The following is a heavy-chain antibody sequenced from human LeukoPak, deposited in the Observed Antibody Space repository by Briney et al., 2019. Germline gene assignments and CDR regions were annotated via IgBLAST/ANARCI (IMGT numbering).Heavy chain of an antibody. Sequence: PGGSLRLSCAASGFTFSSYAMSWVRQAPGKGLEWVSAISGSGGSTYYADSVKGRFTISRDNSKNTLYLQMNSLRAEDTAVYYCAKGLYDSSGYYYGGYFDYWGQGTLVTVSS. CDR2: ISGSGGST. D-gene: IGHD3-22*01. CDR1: GFTFSSYA. J-gene: IGHJ4*02. CDR3: AKGLYDSSGYYYGGYFDY. V-gene: IGHV3-23*01.